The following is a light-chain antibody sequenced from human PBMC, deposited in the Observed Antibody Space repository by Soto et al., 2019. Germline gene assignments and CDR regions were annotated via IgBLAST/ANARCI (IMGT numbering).Light chain of an antibody. J-gene: IGLJ1*01. CDR2: EVS. Sequence: QSALTQPPSASGSPGQSVTISCTGTSSDVGAYNYVSWYQFHAGKAPKLIVYEVSKRPSDVPDRFSASKSGNTASLTVSGLQTEDEADYSCSSYAGSNNYVFGIGTKLTVL. V-gene: IGLV2-8*01. CDR3: SSYAGSNNYV. CDR1: SSDVGAYNY.